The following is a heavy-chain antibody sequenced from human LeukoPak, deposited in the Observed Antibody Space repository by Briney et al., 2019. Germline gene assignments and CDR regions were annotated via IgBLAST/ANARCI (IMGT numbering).Heavy chain of an antibody. V-gene: IGHV3-33*01. CDR1: GFTFSSYG. CDR3: ARSYDFWSGYHLDYYYGMDV. D-gene: IGHD3-3*01. J-gene: IGHJ6*02. CDR2: IWYDGSNK. Sequence: GGPLRLSCAASGFTFSSYGMHGSPQPPGKGLDGGAFIWYDGSNKYYADSVKGRFTISRDNSKNTLYLQMTSMRAEDTAVYYCARSYDFWSGYHLDYYYGMDVWGQGTTVTVSS.